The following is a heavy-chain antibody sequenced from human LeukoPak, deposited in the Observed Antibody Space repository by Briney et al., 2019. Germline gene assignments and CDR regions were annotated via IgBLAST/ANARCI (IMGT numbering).Heavy chain of an antibody. J-gene: IGHJ4*02. CDR3: ARLVERCIDY. V-gene: IGHV4-59*12. D-gene: IGHD1-1*01. CDR1: GGSISSYY. Sequence: SETPSLTCTVSGGSISSYYWSWIRQPPGKGLEWIGYIYYSGSTNYNPSLKSRVTISVDTSKNQFSLKLSSVTAADTAVYYCARLVERCIDYWGQGTLVTVSS. CDR2: IYYSGST.